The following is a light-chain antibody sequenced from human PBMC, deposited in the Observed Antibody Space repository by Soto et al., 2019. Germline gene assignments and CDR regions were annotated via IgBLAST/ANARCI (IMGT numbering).Light chain of an antibody. J-gene: IGLJ2*01. CDR1: SSDVGDYNS. CDR2: NVS. Sequence: QSALTQPASVSGSPGQSITISCTGTSSDVGDYNSVSWYQQHPGKAPKLMIYNVSNRPSGISNRFSASKSGNTASLTISGLQAEDEADYYCSSYTSGTTPVIFGGGTKVTVL. CDR3: SSYTSGTTPVI. V-gene: IGLV2-14*03.